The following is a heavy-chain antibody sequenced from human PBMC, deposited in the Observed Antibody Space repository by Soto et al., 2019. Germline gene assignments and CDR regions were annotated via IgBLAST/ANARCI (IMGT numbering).Heavy chain of an antibody. D-gene: IGHD1-26*01. CDR2: IIPIFGTA. Sequence: ASVKVSCKASGGTFSSYAISWVRQAPGQGLEWMGGIIPIFGTANYAQKFQGRVTITADESTSTAYMELSSLRSEDTAVYYCARDSGSHTTAAFDIWGQGTMGTVSS. V-gene: IGHV1-69*13. J-gene: IGHJ3*02. CDR3: ARDSGSHTTAAFDI. CDR1: GGTFSSYA.